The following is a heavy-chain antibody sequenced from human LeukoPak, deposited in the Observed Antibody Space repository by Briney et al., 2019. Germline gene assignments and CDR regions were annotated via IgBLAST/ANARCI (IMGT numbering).Heavy chain of an antibody. CDR3: ATSESQTRFDY. Sequence: GESLKISCKGSGYSFTTHWIGWVRQLPGKGLEWMGLIFPGDSEAIYSPSLQGQVTISADKSINTAYLRWSSLKASDTAMYYCATSESQTRFDYWGQGTLVTVSS. CDR2: IFPGDSEA. V-gene: IGHV5-51*01. J-gene: IGHJ4*02. CDR1: GYSFTTHW. D-gene: IGHD1/OR15-1a*01.